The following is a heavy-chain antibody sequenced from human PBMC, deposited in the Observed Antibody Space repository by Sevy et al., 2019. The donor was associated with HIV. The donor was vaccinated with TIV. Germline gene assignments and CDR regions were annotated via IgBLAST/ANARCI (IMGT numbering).Heavy chain of an antibody. CDR1: GFTFSSYA. CDR2: ISYDGSNK. CDR3: PRVAEYDSSGYLSSDYYGMDV. J-gene: IGHJ6*02. D-gene: IGHD3-22*01. Sequence: GSLRLSCAASGFTFSSYAMHWVRQAPGKGLEWVAVISYDGSNKYYADSVKGRFTISRDNSKNTLYLQMNSLGAEDTAVYYCPRVAEYDSSGYLSSDYYGMDVWGQGTTVTVSS. V-gene: IGHV3-30-3*01.